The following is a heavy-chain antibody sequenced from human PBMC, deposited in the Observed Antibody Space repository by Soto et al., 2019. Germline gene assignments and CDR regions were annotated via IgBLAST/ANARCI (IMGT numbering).Heavy chain of an antibody. D-gene: IGHD5-18*01. CDR1: GFSLTTRGVG. Sequence: QITLKESGPTLVKRTQTLTLTCTFSGFSLTTRGVGVGWIRQPPGKALEWLALIYWDDDEGYSPSLKSRLTITKDTSKYQVVLTMINMDPVDTATYYCAHRPRGYSYHFDYWGQGTLVTVSS. V-gene: IGHV2-5*02. CDR3: AHRPRGYSYHFDY. J-gene: IGHJ4*02. CDR2: IYWDDDE.